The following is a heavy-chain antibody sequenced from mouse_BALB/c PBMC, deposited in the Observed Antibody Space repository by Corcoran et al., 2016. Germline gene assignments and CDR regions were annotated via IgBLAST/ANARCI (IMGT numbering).Heavy chain of an antibody. Sequence: EVQLQQYGPELVKPGASVKISCKASGYSFTGYYMHWVKQSHVKSLEWIGRINPYNGATSYNQNFKDKASLTVDKSSSTAYMELHSLTSEDSAVYYCARRTPYDYFDYWGQGTTLTVSS. D-gene: IGHD2-3*01. CDR1: GYSFTGYY. J-gene: IGHJ2*01. V-gene: IGHV1-26*01. CDR2: INPYNGAT. CDR3: ARRTPYDYFDY.